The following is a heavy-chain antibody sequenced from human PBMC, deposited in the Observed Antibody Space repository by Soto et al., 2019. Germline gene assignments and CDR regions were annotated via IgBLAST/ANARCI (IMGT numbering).Heavy chain of an antibody. J-gene: IGHJ4*02. Sequence: PGGSLRLCCAASGFTFSNAWMNWVRQAPGKGLEWVGRIRTKTDGGTTEYVAPVKGRFTISRDDSKNTLYLQMNSLKTEDTAVYFCVKGAWLDYWGQGNMVTVSS. V-gene: IGHV3-15*07. CDR1: GFTFSNAW. D-gene: IGHD3-16*01. CDR3: VKGAWLDY. CDR2: IRTKTDGGTT.